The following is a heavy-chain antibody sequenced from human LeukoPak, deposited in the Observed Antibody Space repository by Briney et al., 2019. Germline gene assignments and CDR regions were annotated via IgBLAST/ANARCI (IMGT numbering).Heavy chain of an antibody. D-gene: IGHD3-9*01. CDR1: GGSISSGDYY. CDR3: ARDGGYYDIAFDP. J-gene: IGHJ5*02. CDR2: IYYSGSA. Sequence: SQTLSLTCTVSGGSISSGDYYWSWIRQPPGKGLEWIGYIYYSGSAYYNPSLKSRVTISVDTSKNQFSLKLSSVTAADTAVYYCARDGGYYDIAFDPWGQGTLVTVSS. V-gene: IGHV4-30-4*08.